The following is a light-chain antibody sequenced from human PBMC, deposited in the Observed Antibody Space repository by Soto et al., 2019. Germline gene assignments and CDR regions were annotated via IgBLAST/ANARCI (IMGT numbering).Light chain of an antibody. CDR3: QQYNNWFSIT. Sequence: EIVMTQSPATLSGSPGERATLSCRASQSVSGNLAWYQQKPGQAPRLLIYGASTRANGIPARFSGSGSGAEFTLTISSLQSEDFAVYYCQQYNNWFSITFGQGTRLEIK. V-gene: IGKV3-15*01. CDR2: GAS. J-gene: IGKJ5*01. CDR1: QSVSGN.